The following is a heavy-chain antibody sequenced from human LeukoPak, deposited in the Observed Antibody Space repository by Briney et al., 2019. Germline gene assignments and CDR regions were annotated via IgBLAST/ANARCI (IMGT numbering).Heavy chain of an antibody. V-gene: IGHV4-39*01. Sequence: SETLSLTCTVSGGSISSSSYYWGWIRQPPGKGLEWIGSINYSGNIYYNPSLNSRVTISVDTSKTQFSLTLSSVTAADTAVYYCARLSDYWGQGTLVTVSS. CDR1: GGSISSSSYY. CDR2: INYSGNI. CDR3: ARLSDY. J-gene: IGHJ4*02.